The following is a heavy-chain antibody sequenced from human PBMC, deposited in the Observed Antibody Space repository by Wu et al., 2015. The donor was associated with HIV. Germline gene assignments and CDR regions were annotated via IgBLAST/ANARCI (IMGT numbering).Heavy chain of an antibody. Sequence: CKASGGTFSSYAISWVRQAPGQGLEWMGGIIPIFGTANYAQKFQGRVTITTDESTSTAYMELSSLRSEDTAVYYCARDGLAFRTMIVVVILSGMDVWAKGHGHRLL. V-gene: IGHV1-69*05. CDR1: GGTFSSYA. CDR3: ARDGLAFRTMIVVVILSGMDV. CDR2: IIPIFGTA. J-gene: IGHJ6*02. D-gene: IGHD3-22*01.